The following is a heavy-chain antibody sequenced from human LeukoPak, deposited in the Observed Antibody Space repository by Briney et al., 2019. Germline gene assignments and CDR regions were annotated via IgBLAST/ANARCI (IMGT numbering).Heavy chain of an antibody. D-gene: IGHD3-10*01. CDR3: ARGPSGYGSGSYYYWFDP. Sequence: SVKVTCKASGGTFSSYAISWVRQAPGQGLEWMGGIIPIFGTANYAQKFQGRVTITADESTSTAYMELSSLRSEDTAVYYCARGPSGYGSGSYYYWFDPWGQGTLVTVSS. CDR2: IIPIFGTA. J-gene: IGHJ5*02. V-gene: IGHV1-69*13. CDR1: GGTFSSYA.